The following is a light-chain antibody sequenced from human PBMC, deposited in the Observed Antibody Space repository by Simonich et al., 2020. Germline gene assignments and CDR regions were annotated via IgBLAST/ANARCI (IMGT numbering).Light chain of an antibody. CDR1: QSVLYSSNNKNY. CDR2: WAS. Sequence: DIVMTQSPDSLAVSLGERATINCKSSQSVLYSSNNKNYLAWYQQKPGQPPTLLIYWASTRESGVPDRFSGSGSGTDVTLTISSLQAEDVAVYYCQQYYSTPSWTFGQGTKVEIK. J-gene: IGKJ1*01. V-gene: IGKV4-1*01. CDR3: QQYYSTPSWT.